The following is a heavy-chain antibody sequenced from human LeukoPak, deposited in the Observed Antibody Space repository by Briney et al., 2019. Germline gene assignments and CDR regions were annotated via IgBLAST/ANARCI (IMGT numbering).Heavy chain of an antibody. CDR2: INPNSGVT. D-gene: IGHD2-8*01. Sequence: ASVRVSCKASGYTFTGYYMHWVRQAPGQGLEWTGWINPNSGVTNYAQRFQGRVTMTRDTSISTAYMDLSRLRYDDTAVYYCARDRDGYCTNGVCYFDYWGQGTLVTVSS. CDR3: ARDRDGYCTNGVCYFDY. V-gene: IGHV1-2*02. J-gene: IGHJ4*02. CDR1: GYTFTGYY.